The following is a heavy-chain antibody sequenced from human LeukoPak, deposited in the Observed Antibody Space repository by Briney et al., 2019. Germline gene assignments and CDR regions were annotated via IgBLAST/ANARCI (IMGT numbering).Heavy chain of an antibody. CDR1: GGSFSGYY. J-gene: IGHJ4*02. CDR2: INHSGST. Sequence: SETLSLTCAVYGGSFSGYYWTWTRQPPGKGLEWIGEINHSGSTNSNPSLKSRVSISVDTSKNQFSLKLTSVTAADTAVYYCARTYYGSGMGFDSWGQGTLVTVSS. V-gene: IGHV4-34*01. D-gene: IGHD3-10*01. CDR3: ARTYYGSGMGFDS.